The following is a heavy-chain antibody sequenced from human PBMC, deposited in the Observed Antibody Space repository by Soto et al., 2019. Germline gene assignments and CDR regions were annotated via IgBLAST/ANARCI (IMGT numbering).Heavy chain of an antibody. Sequence: ASVKVSCKASGYTFTSYGISWVRQAPGQGLERMGWISAYNGNTNYAQKLQGRVTMTTDTSTSTAYMELRSLRSDDTAVYYCARASISITIFGVVIVETDYYYGMDVWGQGTLVTVSS. CDR3: ARASISITIFGVVIVETDYYYGMDV. J-gene: IGHJ6*02. CDR1: GYTFTSYG. CDR2: ISAYNGNT. V-gene: IGHV1-18*01. D-gene: IGHD3-3*01.